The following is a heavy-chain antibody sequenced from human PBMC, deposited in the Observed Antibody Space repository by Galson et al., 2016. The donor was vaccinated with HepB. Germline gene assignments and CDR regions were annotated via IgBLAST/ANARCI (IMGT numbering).Heavy chain of an antibody. CDR2: IWSDGNKK. D-gene: IGHD3-10*01. V-gene: IGHV3-33*01. Sequence: SLRLSCAVSGFTFSSYAMHWVRQAPGKGLEWVAIIWSDGNKKYYGDSVKGRFTISRDNSKNTIYLQMDSLRVQDTATYYCARSEYNYVSGKIDPWGRGTLVTVSS. J-gene: IGHJ5*02. CDR3: ARSEYNYVSGKIDP. CDR1: GFTFSSYA.